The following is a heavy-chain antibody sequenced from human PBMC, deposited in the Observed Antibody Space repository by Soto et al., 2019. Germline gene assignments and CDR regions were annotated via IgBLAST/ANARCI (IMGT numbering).Heavy chain of an antibody. D-gene: IGHD2-2*02. V-gene: IGHV5-51*01. Sequence: PXESLTIYLKGSGYNFHTYWSAWVRQMPGKGLGWMGIIYPGDSDVRYSPSFQGRVIISADKSISTAFLQWSSLKASDTAMYYCAICSSTSCYTSSYYYYGMDVWGQGTTVTVSS. CDR3: AICSSTSCYTSSYYYYGMDV. CDR1: GYNFHTYW. CDR2: IYPGDSDV. J-gene: IGHJ6*02.